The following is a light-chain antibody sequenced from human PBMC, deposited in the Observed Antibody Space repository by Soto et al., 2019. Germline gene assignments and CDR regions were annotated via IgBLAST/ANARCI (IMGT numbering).Light chain of an antibody. CDR2: KVS. CDR3: MQGTHWTIT. Sequence: DVVMTQSPLSLPVTLGQPASISCRSNQSLVHSDGIAYFSWFQQRPGRSPRXLIYKVSNRDSGVPARFSVSGSGTDGALKISRVEEEDGWVYDGMQGTHWTITFGQGTRLEIK. CDR1: QSLVHSDGIAY. J-gene: IGKJ5*01. V-gene: IGKV2-30*02.